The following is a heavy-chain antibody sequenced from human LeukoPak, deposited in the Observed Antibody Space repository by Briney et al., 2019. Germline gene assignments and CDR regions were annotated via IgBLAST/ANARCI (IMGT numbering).Heavy chain of an antibody. Sequence: ASVKVSCKVSGYTLTELSMHWVRQAPGKGLEWMGGFDPEDGEAIYAQKFQGRVTMTEDTSTDTAYMELSSLRSEDTAVYYCATDGKQLVRRFDYWGQGTLVTVSS. CDR1: GYTLTELS. D-gene: IGHD6-13*01. CDR3: ATDGKQLVRRFDY. CDR2: FDPEDGEA. V-gene: IGHV1-24*01. J-gene: IGHJ4*02.